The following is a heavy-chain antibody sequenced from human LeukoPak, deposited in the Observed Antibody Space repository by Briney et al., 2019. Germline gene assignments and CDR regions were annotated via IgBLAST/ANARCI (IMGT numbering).Heavy chain of an antibody. Sequence: GASVKVSCKASGYTFTGYYMHWARQAPGQGLEWMGWINPNSGGTNYAQKFQGRVTMTRDTSISTAYMELSRLRSDDTAVYYCAREYYYGSGSYLDYWGQGTLVTVSS. J-gene: IGHJ4*02. D-gene: IGHD3-10*01. V-gene: IGHV1-2*02. CDR3: AREYYYGSGSYLDY. CDR2: INPNSGGT. CDR1: GYTFTGYY.